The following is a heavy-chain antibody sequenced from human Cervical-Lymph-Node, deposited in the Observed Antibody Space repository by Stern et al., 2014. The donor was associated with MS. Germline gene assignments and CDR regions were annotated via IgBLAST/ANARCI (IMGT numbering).Heavy chain of an antibody. CDR1: GGTFSSYA. D-gene: IGHD6-25*01. V-gene: IGHV1-69*01. Sequence: QVQLVQSGAEVKKPGSSVKVSCKASGGTFSSYAISWVRQAPGQGLEWMGGIIPIFGTANYAQKFQGRVTITADEPTSTDYMELTSRRSEDPAVYYCARERYSSGPPPLDYGGQGPLVTFSS. CDR3: ARERYSSGPPPLDY. CDR2: IIPIFGTA. J-gene: IGHJ4*02.